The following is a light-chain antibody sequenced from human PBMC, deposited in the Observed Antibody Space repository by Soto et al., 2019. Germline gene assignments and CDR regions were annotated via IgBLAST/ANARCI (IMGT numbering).Light chain of an antibody. CDR2: AAS. J-gene: IGKJ5*01. Sequence: DIQMTQSPSSLSAPVGDRVTITCRASQSISSYLDWYQQKPGKAPKLRIYAASNLQRGVPSRFSGSGSGTDFTLTISSLQPEDFAPYYCQQSYSTPITFGQGTRLEMK. V-gene: IGKV1-39*01. CDR1: QSISSY. CDR3: QQSYSTPIT.